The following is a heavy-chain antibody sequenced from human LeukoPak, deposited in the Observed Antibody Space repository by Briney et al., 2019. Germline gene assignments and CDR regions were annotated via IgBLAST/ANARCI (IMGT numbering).Heavy chain of an antibody. D-gene: IGHD1/OR15-1a*01. V-gene: IGHV3-7*03. CDR3: AKGTKPVMTIPDY. CDR1: GFTFSSYW. Sequence: GGSPTLSCAASGFTFSSYWMGWVRQAPGKGLEWVANIKQDGTEKYYVDSVKGRFTISRDNAKNSLFLQMNSLRAEDTAMYYCAKGTKPVMTIPDYWGQGILVTVSS. J-gene: IGHJ4*02. CDR2: IKQDGTEK.